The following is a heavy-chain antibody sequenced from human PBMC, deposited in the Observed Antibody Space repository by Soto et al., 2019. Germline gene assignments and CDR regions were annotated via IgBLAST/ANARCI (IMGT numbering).Heavy chain of an antibody. V-gene: IGHV3-33*01. D-gene: IGHD6-13*01. CDR2: IGFDGNND. CDR3: AREIGYSSTWPSY. Sequence: PGGSLRLSCAASGFSLGSYGMHWFRQAPGKGLEWVAVIGFDGNNDYYANSVKGRFTISRDNSGNTLYLEMKSLRVEDTAVYYCAREIGYSSTWPSYWGPGTLVTVSS. CDR1: GFSLGSYG. J-gene: IGHJ4*02.